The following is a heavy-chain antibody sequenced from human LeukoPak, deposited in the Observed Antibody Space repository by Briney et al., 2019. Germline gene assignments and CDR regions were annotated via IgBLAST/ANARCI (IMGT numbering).Heavy chain of an antibody. Sequence: PGGSLRLSCAASGFTFSSYAMHWVRQAPGKGLEWVTVVSHDGSNKYYADSVKGRFTISRDNAKNSLYLQMNSLRAEDTAVYYCARESPVLTGYDAFDIWGQGTMVTVSS. CDR2: VSHDGSNK. CDR3: ARESPVLTGYDAFDI. J-gene: IGHJ3*02. CDR1: GFTFSSYA. V-gene: IGHV3-30*04. D-gene: IGHD3-9*01.